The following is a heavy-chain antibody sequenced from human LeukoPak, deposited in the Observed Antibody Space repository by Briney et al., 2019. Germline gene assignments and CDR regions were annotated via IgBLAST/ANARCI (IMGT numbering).Heavy chain of an antibody. D-gene: IGHD2-2*01. J-gene: IGHJ6*02. Sequence: SETLSLTCTVSGGSISSYYWSWIRQPPGKGLEWIGYIYYSGSTNYNPSLKGRVTVSVDTSKNQFSLKLSSVTAADTAVYYCASTRDYYYYGMDVWGQGTTVTVSS. CDR2: IYYSGST. CDR3: ASTRDYYYYGMDV. V-gene: IGHV4-59*12. CDR1: GGSISSYY.